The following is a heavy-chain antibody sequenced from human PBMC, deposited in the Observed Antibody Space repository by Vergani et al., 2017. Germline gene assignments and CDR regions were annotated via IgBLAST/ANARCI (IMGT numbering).Heavy chain of an antibody. CDR2: ISSSSSTI. Sequence: VQLVESGGGVVQPGRSLRLSCAASGFTFSSYSMNWVRQAPGKGLEWVSYISSSSSTIYYADSVKGRFTISRDNAKNSLYLQMNSLRAEDTAVYYCARGTTVSWFDPWGQGTLVTVSS. D-gene: IGHD4-11*01. V-gene: IGHV3-48*04. CDR3: ARGTTVSWFDP. J-gene: IGHJ5*02. CDR1: GFTFSSYS.